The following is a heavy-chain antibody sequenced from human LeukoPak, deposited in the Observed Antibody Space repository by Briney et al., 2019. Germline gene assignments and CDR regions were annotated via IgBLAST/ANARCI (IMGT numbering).Heavy chain of an antibody. Sequence: GGSLRLSCAASGFTFSSYDMHRVRQATGKGLEWVSAIGTAGDTYYPGSVKGRFTISRENAKNSLYLQMNSLRAGDTAVYYCARGRYYDSSGYSDFDYWGQGTLVTVSS. CDR1: GFTFSSYD. J-gene: IGHJ4*02. CDR2: IGTAGDT. V-gene: IGHV3-13*01. D-gene: IGHD3-22*01. CDR3: ARGRYYDSSGYSDFDY.